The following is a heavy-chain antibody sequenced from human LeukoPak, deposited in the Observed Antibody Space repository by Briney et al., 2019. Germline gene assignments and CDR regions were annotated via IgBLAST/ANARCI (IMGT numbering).Heavy chain of an antibody. CDR3: ATVGLDYYDSSGYQYYFDY. CDR2: FDPEDGET. Sequence: GASVKVSCKVSGYTLTELSMHWVRQAPGKGLEWMGGFDPEDGETIYAQKFQGRVTMTEDTSTDTAYMELSSLRSEDTAVYYCATVGLDYYDSSGYQYYFDYWGQGTLVTVSS. CDR1: GYTLTELS. V-gene: IGHV1-24*01. J-gene: IGHJ4*02. D-gene: IGHD3-22*01.